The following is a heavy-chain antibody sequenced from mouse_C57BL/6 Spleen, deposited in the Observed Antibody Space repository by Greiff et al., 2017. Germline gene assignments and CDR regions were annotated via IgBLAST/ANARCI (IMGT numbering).Heavy chain of an antibody. CDR2: FYPGSGSI. CDR3: VKHGALYYGSSPLFDY. V-gene: IGHV1-62-2*01. CDR1: GYTFTEYT. J-gene: IGHJ2*01. D-gene: IGHD1-1*01. Sequence: VQLQESGAELVKPGASVKLSCKASGYTFTEYTIHWVKQRSGQGLEWIGWFYPGSGSIKYNEKFKDKATLTADKSSSTVYMELSSLTSEDSADYFCVKHGALYYGSSPLFDYWGQGTTLTVSS.